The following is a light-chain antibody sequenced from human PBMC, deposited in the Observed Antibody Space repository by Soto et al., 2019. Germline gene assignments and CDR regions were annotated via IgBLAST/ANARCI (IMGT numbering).Light chain of an antibody. V-gene: IGKV3-20*01. CDR1: QSVRSSY. Sequence: EIVLTQSPGTLSLSPGERATLSCRASQSVRSSYLAWYQQEPGQAPRFLIYDASSKATGIPDRFSGSGSGTDFTLTISRLEPADCAVYYCQQYGSSPLTFGGGTKVEIK. CDR3: QQYGSSPLT. J-gene: IGKJ4*01. CDR2: DAS.